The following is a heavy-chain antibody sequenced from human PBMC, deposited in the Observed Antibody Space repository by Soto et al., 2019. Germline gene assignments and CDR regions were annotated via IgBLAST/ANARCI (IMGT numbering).Heavy chain of an antibody. CDR2: IYWDDDK. CDR3: AHLTTGGFYFDY. CDR1: GFSLRNSGVG. V-gene: IGHV2-5*02. D-gene: IGHD4-17*01. J-gene: IGHJ4*02. Sequence: QLTLKESGPTLVKPTQTLTLTCTFSGFSLRNSGVGVGWLRQPPGKALEWLALIYWDDDKRYSPSLKSRLTIKKDTTKNQVVITMTNMDPVDTATYYCAHLTTGGFYFDYWGQGTLVTVSS.